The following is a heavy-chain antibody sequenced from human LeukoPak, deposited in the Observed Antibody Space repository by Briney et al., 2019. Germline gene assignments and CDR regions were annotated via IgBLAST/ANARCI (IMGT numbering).Heavy chain of an antibody. Sequence: ASVKVSCKASGYTFTGYYMHGVRQAPGQGLEWMGWINPNSGSTNYAQKFQGRVTMTRDTSISTAYMELSRLRSQDTAVYYCASASWNYHWFDPWGQGTLVTASS. V-gene: IGHV1-2*02. CDR3: ASASWNYHWFDP. D-gene: IGHD1-7*01. CDR2: INPNSGST. CDR1: GYTFTGYY. J-gene: IGHJ5*02.